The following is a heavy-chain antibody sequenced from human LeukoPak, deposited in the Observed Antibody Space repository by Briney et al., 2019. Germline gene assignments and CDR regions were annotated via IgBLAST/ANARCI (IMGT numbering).Heavy chain of an antibody. CDR2: ISYSGST. CDR1: GGSISNYY. J-gene: IGHJ4*02. V-gene: IGHV4-59*01. CDR3: ARSGSRIAVAGISRGYFDY. Sequence: SETLSLTCTVSGGSISNYYWSWIRQPPGRGLEWIGYISYSGSTNYNPSLTSRVTISLDTSKNQFSLKLSSVTAADTAVYYCARSGSRIAVAGISRGYFDYWGQGTLVTVSS. D-gene: IGHD6-19*01.